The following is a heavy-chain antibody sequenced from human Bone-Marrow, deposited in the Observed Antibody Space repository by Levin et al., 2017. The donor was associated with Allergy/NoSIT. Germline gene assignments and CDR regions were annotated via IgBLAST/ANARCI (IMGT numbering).Heavy chain of an antibody. J-gene: IGHJ4*02. Sequence: SETLSLTCAVSGGSISSSNWWSWVRQTPGKGLEWIGEVFHTGDTNHNPSLKSRVTISVDSSRNQFSLKVSSVTAADTAVYYCARATYSGTYFHHSGNFDYWGQGTLVTVSS. V-gene: IGHV4-4*02. CDR3: ARATYSGTYFHHSGNFDY. CDR1: GGSISSSNW. CDR2: VFHTGDT. D-gene: IGHD1-26*01.